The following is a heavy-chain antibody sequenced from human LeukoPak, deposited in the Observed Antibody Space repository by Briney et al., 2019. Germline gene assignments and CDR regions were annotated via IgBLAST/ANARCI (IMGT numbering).Heavy chain of an antibody. J-gene: IGHJ5*02. CDR2: ISSSSSYI. D-gene: IGHD3-10*01. CDR3: ARAGRFGDLNH. Sequence: GGSLRLSCAASGFTFSSYSMNWVRQAPGKGLEWVSSISSSSSYIYYADSVKGRFTISRDNAKNSLYLQMNSLRTEDTAVYYCARAGRFGDLNHWGQGTLVTVSS. V-gene: IGHV3-21*01. CDR1: GFTFSSYS.